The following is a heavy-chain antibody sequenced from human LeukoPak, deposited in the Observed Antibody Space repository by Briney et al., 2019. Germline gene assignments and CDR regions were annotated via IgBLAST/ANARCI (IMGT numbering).Heavy chain of an antibody. D-gene: IGHD3-16*01. J-gene: IGHJ3*02. Sequence: SQTLSLTCTVSGGSISSGSYYWSWIRQPAGKGLEWIGRIYTSGSTNYNPSLKSRVTISVDTSKNQFSLKLSSVTAADTAVYYCARNRKIMITFGGVTGAFDIWGQGTMVTVSS. CDR3: ARNRKIMITFGGVTGAFDI. V-gene: IGHV4-61*02. CDR2: IYTSGST. CDR1: GGSISSGSYY.